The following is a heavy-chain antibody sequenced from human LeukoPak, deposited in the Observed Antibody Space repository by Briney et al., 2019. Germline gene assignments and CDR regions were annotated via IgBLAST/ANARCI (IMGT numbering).Heavy chain of an antibody. CDR2: IYSGGST. CDR1: GFTVSSNY. V-gene: IGHV3-66*02. Sequence: GGSLRLSCAASGFTVSSNYMSWVRQAPGKGLEWVSVIYSGGSTYYADSVKGRLTISRDNSKNTLYLQMNSLRAEDTAVYYCARGRTTFYYYYYMDVWGKGTTVTVSS. J-gene: IGHJ6*03. D-gene: IGHD4-11*01. CDR3: ARGRTTFYYYYYMDV.